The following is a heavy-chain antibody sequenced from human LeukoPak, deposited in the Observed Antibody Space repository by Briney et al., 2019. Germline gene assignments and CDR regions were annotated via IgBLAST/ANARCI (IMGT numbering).Heavy chain of an antibody. CDR3: ASIMTTANYYYYYMDF. CDR2: ISSSSSTI. Sequence: PGGSLRLSCAASGFTFSSYSMNWVRQAPGKGLEWVSYISSSSSTIYYADSVKGRFTISRDNAKNSLYLQMNSLRAEDTAVYYCASIMTTANYYYYYMDFWGQGILVTVSS. CDR1: GFTFSSYS. V-gene: IGHV3-48*01. D-gene: IGHD4-17*01. J-gene: IGHJ6*03.